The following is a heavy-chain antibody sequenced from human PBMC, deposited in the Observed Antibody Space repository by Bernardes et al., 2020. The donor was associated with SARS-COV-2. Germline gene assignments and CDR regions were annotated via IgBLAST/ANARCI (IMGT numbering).Heavy chain of an antibody. J-gene: IGHJ6*02. Sequence: GGSLRLSCAASGFTFSSYSMNWVRQAPGKGLEWVSSISSSSSYIYYADSVKGRFTISRDNAKNSLYLQMNSLRAEDTAVYYCARVGVDYDYVWGSYRLYGMDVWGQGTTVTVSS. D-gene: IGHD3-16*02. CDR1: GFTFSSYS. V-gene: IGHV3-21*04. CDR3: ARVGVDYDYVWGSYRLYGMDV. CDR2: ISSSSSYI.